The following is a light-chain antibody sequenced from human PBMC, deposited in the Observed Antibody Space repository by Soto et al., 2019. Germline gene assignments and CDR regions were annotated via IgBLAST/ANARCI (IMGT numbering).Light chain of an antibody. Sequence: EMVMTQSPATLSLSPGDIATLSCRASESVSNNLAWYKQQAGQPPRLLIYGASTRATGIPARFSGSGSGTDFTLTISSLQSEDFAVYYCQQYSIWRTFGQGTKVDIK. CDR1: ESVSNN. V-gene: IGKV3-15*01. CDR2: GAS. CDR3: QQYSIWRT. J-gene: IGKJ1*01.